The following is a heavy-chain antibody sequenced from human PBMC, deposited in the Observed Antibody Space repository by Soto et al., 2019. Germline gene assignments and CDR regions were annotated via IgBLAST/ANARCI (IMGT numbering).Heavy chain of an antibody. CDR3: AKTDRRRLLNPYGSGSYYNPSTDPDY. D-gene: IGHD3-10*01. Sequence: PGGSLRLSCAASGFTFSSYAMSWVRQAPGKGLEWVSAISGSGGSTYYADSVKGRFTISRDNSKNTLYLQMNSLRAEDTAVYYCAKTDRRRLLNPYGSGSYYNPSTDPDYWGQGTLVTVSS. V-gene: IGHV3-23*01. J-gene: IGHJ4*02. CDR1: GFTFSSYA. CDR2: ISGSGGST.